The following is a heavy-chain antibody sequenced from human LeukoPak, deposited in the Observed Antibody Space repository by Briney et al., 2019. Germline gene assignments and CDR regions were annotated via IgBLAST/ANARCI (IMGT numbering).Heavy chain of an antibody. Sequence: PGGSLRLSCAASGFTFSDYYMSWIRQAPGKGLEWVSYISSSGSTIYYADSVKGRFTISRDNAKNSLYLQMNSLRAEDTAVYYCARDQSPTYYYDSSMDAFDIWGQGTMVTVSS. D-gene: IGHD3-22*01. J-gene: IGHJ3*02. CDR3: ARDQSPTYYYDSSMDAFDI. V-gene: IGHV3-11*01. CDR2: ISSSGSTI. CDR1: GFTFSDYY.